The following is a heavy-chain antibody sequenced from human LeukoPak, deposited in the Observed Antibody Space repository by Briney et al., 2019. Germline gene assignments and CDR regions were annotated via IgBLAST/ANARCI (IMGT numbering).Heavy chain of an antibody. Sequence: GGSLRLSCAASGFTFNGYSIIWVRQAPGKGLEWISYITTSSSILYYADSVKGRFTVSRDNAKNSVYLPVNSLRVEDSSVYFCARVRGHTVATWYFALWGRGNLVTVSP. V-gene: IGHV3-48*01. D-gene: IGHD4-17*01. CDR1: GFTFNGYS. J-gene: IGHJ2*01. CDR2: ITTSSSIL. CDR3: ARVRGHTVATWYFAL.